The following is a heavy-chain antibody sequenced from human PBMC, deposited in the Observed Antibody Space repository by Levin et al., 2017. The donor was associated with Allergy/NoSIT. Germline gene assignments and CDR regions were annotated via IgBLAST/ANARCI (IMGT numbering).Heavy chain of an antibody. Sequence: GGSLRLSCKASGYTFTGYYMHWVRQAPGQGLEWMGRINPNSGGTNYAQKFQGRVTMTRDTSISTAYLELSSLRSDDTAVYYCARVDTGGYWGQGTLVTVSS. J-gene: IGHJ4*02. V-gene: IGHV1-2*02. CDR1: GYTFTGYY. CDR2: INPNSGGT. CDR3: ARVDTGGY. D-gene: IGHD1-14*01.